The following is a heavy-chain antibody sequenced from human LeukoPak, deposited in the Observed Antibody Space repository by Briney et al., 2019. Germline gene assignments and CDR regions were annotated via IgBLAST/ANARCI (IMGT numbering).Heavy chain of an antibody. V-gene: IGHV4-59*11. Sequence: PSETLCLICTVSGGSIITHYWSWIRQPPGKGLEWIGYIYYSGSTNYNPSLKSRVTISVDTSKNQFSLKLSSVTAADTAVYYCARATGTTLSFDYWGQGTLVTVSS. CDR2: IYYSGST. J-gene: IGHJ4*02. CDR1: GGSIITHY. CDR3: ARATGTTLSFDY. D-gene: IGHD1-7*01.